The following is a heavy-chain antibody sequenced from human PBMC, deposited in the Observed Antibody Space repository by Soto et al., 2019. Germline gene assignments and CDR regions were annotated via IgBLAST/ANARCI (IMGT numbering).Heavy chain of an antibody. D-gene: IGHD7-27*01. V-gene: IGHV1-69*02. J-gene: IGHJ4*02. CDR3: ARLPSVTGNTGGYYFDD. CDR1: GGTFSDYT. Sequence: QVQLVQSGAEVKKPRSSVKVSCKASGGTFSDYTINWVRQAPGQGLEWMGRVIPVLDIANYAQKFQGRVTITADKSTSTAYMVLSSLRSEDTAVYYCARLPSVTGNTGGYYFDDWGQGTLVTVSS. CDR2: VIPVLDIA.